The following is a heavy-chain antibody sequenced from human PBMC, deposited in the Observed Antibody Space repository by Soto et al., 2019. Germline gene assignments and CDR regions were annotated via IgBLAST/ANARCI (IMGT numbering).Heavy chain of an antibody. Sequence: ASVKVSCKASGGTFRSYSISWVRQAPGQGLEWMGGIIPIFDIINYAQKFQGRVTITADESTSTAYMELSSLGSDDTAVYYCARPDEGGYSSNHHYYYALDVWGQGTTVTVSS. J-gene: IGHJ6*02. D-gene: IGHD3-22*01. CDR3: ARPDEGGYSSNHHYYYALDV. CDR2: IIPIFDII. CDR1: GGTFRSYS. V-gene: IGHV1-69*13.